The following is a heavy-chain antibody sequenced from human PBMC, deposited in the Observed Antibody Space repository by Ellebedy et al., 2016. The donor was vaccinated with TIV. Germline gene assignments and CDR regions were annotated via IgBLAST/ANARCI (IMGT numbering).Heavy chain of an antibody. CDR1: GYSFTSYW. V-gene: IGHV5-51*01. J-gene: IGHJ4*02. CDR2: IYPGDSDT. CDR3: ARLRILGGLDY. Sequence: GGSLRLSXKGSGYSFTSYWIGWVRQLPGKGLEWMGIIYPGDSDTRYSPSFQGQVTISADKSISTAYLQWSSLKASDTAMYYCARLRILGGLDYWGQGTLVTVSS. D-gene: IGHD2-15*01.